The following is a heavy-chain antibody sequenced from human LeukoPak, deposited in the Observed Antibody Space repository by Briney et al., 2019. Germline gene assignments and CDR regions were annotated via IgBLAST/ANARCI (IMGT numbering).Heavy chain of an antibody. Sequence: GGSLRLSCAASGFTFSRHGMHWVRQAPGKGLEWVAVIGDTGRAKYYADSVEGRFTASRDNSKNTLYLEMNSLRYDDTALYYYAREAAWGNWYFDLWGHGTLVTVSS. CDR3: AREAAWGNWYFDL. D-gene: IGHD3-16*01. J-gene: IGHJ2*01. CDR2: IGDTGRAK. V-gene: IGHV3-30*03. CDR1: GFTFSRHG.